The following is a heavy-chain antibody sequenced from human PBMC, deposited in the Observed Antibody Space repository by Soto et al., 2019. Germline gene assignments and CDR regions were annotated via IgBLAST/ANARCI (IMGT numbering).Heavy chain of an antibody. CDR2: ISAYNGNT. Sequence: ASVKVSCKAAGDTFTSYGISWVRQAPGQGLEWMGWISAYNGNTNYAQKLQGRVTMTTDESTSTAYMELSSLRSEDTAVYYCASPRRTSRRIPHDPFAIWAQRTTVPVSS. V-gene: IGHV1-18*01. CDR3: ASPRRTSRRIPHDPFAI. D-gene: IGHD2-2*01. CDR1: GDTFTSYG. J-gene: IGHJ3*02.